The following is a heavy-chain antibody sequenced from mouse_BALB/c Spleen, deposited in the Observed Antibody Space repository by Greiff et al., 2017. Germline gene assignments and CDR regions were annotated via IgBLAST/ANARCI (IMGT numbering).Heavy chain of an antibody. CDR2: IWAGGST. CDR1: GFSLTSYG. Sequence: VAPSQSLSITCTVSGFSLTSYGVHWVRQPPGKGLEWLGVIWAGGSTNYNSALMSRLSISKDNSKSQVFLKMNSLQTDDTAMYYCARDRGGTTAHFDYWGQGTTLTVSS. J-gene: IGHJ2*01. D-gene: IGHD1-2*01. CDR3: ARDRGGTTAHFDY. V-gene: IGHV2-9*02.